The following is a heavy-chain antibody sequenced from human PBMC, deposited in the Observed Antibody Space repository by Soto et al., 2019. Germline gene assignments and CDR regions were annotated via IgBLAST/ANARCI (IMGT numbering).Heavy chain of an antibody. D-gene: IGHD6-13*01. CDR3: ARDVSGRIAAAGDYYYGMDV. V-gene: IGHV1-69*04. Sequence: ASVKVSCKASGGTFSSYTISWVRQAPGQGLEWMGRIIPILGIANYAQKFQGRVTITADKSTSTAYMELSSLRSEDTAVYYCARDVSGRIAAAGDYYYGMDVWGQGTTVTVSS. J-gene: IGHJ6*02. CDR2: IIPILGIA. CDR1: GGTFSSYT.